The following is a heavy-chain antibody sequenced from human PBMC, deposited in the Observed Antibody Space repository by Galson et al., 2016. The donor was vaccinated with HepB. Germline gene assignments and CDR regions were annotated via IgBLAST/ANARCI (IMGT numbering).Heavy chain of an antibody. J-gene: IGHJ4*02. CDR2: ISHVGST. V-gene: IGHV4-34*01. CDR3: ARNIYGLGNL. Sequence: SETLSLTCGVYGGSFSGNDWTWIRQAPGKGLEWIGEISHVGSTNYNPSLKSQVTISVDTSKNQLSLNLRSVTAADTAVYYCARNIYGLGNLWGQGTLVTVSS. D-gene: IGHD4-17*01. CDR1: GGSFSGND.